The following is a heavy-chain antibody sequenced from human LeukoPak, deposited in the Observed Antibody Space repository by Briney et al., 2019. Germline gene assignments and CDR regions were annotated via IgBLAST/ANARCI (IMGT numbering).Heavy chain of an antibody. CDR2: IKHDGSEK. D-gene: IGHD4-17*01. Sequence: GGSLRLSCAASGFTFSNHWMSWVRQAPGKGLDWVANIKHDGSEKYYVGSVKGRFTISRDNAKNSLYLQMNSLRAEDTAVYYCARVRDGDYYDYWGQGTQVTVSS. CDR3: ARVRDGDYYDY. V-gene: IGHV3-7*05. CDR1: GFTFSNHW. J-gene: IGHJ4*02.